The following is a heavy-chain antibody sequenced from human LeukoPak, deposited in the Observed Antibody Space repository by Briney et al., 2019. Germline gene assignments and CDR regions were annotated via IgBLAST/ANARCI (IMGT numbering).Heavy chain of an antibody. J-gene: IGHJ4*02. V-gene: IGHV3-21*01. CDR3: AMGYCSSTSCQPLGY. CDR2: ISSSSSYI. CDR1: GFTFSSYA. D-gene: IGHD2-2*01. Sequence: GGSLRLSCAASGFTFSSYAMHWFRQAPGKGLEWVSSISSSSSYIYYADSVKGRFTISRDNAKNSLYLQMNSLRAEDTAVYYCAMGYCSSTSCQPLGYWGQGTLVTVSS.